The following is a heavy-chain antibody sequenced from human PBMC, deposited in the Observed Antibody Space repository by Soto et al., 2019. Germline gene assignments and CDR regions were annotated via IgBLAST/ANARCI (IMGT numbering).Heavy chain of an antibody. V-gene: IGHV1-69*01. CDR3: ASRERVDAFHV. D-gene: IGHD1-26*01. J-gene: IGHJ3*01. CDR1: GGTIISHA. Sequence: QVQLVQSGAEVKRPGSSVKVSCKASGGTIISHAISWVRQAPGQGLEWMGGIIPILGSANYAQKFQDRLTIIADASTSTTYMELSSLRSDDAAVYYCASRERVDAFHVWGQGTLVTVSS. CDR2: IIPILGSA.